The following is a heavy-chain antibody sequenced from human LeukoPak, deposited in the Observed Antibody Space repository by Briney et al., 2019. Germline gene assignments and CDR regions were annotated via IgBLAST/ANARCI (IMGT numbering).Heavy chain of an antibody. CDR1: GGSINISDYY. V-gene: IGHV4-39*01. CDR3: ARRGTIDSGRPWS. Sequence: SETLSLTCTVSGGSINISDYYWGWIRQPPGKGLEWIGCMHYSGNTYYHPSLRSRVTISVDTSENQFSLKVRSVTAADTAVYYCARRGTIDSGRPWSGGQGTLSPSPQ. D-gene: IGHD1-26*01. CDR2: MHYSGNT. J-gene: IGHJ4*02.